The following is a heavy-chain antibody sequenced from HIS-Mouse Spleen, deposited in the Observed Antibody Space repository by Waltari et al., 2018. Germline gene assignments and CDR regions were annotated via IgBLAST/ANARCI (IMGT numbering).Heavy chain of an antibody. J-gene: IGHJ2*01. Sequence: QLQLQESGPGLVTPSETLSLPCTVSGGSISSSCYSCGWIRQPPGKGLEWIGSIYYSGSTYYNPSLKSRVTISVDTSKNPFSLKLSSVTAADTAVYYCAREIPYSSSWYDWYFDLWGRGTLVTVSS. V-gene: IGHV4-39*07. CDR3: AREIPYSSSWYDWYFDL. CDR2: IYYSGST. D-gene: IGHD6-13*01. CDR1: GGSISSSCYS.